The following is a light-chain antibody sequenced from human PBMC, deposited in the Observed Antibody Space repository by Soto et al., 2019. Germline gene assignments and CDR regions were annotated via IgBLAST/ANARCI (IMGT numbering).Light chain of an antibody. Sequence: EIVMTQSPATLSVSPGGGATLSCRASQSVGSSLARYQQKPGQGPRLLMYGASPRATGIPARFSGSGSGTEFTLTISSLQSEDFAVYYCQQYNIWPRAFGGGTKVDIK. V-gene: IGKV3-15*01. CDR3: QQYNIWPRA. J-gene: IGKJ4*01. CDR2: GAS. CDR1: QSVGSS.